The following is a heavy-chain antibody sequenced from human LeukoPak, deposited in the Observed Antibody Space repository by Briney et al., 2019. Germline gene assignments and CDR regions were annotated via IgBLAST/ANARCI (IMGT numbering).Heavy chain of an antibody. J-gene: IGHJ4*02. D-gene: IGHD3-10*01. CDR3: AREALWFGELDY. CDR1: GGSISSYY. CDR2: IYYSGST. Sequence: PSETLSLTCTVSGGSISSYYWSWIRQPPGKGLEWIGYIYYSGSTNYNPSLKSRVTISVDTSKNQFSLKLSSVTAADTAVYYCAREALWFGELDYWGQGTLVTVSS. V-gene: IGHV4-59*01.